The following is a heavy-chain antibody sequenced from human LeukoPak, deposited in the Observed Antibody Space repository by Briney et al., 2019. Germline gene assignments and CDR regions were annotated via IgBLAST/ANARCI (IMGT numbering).Heavy chain of an antibody. V-gene: IGHV4-34*01. J-gene: IGHJ3*01. CDR2: INYFGVT. D-gene: IGHD3-10*01. CDR1: GGSFRGYF. CDR3: VRGKSSGSLDAFDL. Sequence: SSETLSLTCAVHGGSFRGYFWSWIRQPPEKGLEWIGEINYFGVTHYNPSLKSRVSMSVDTSKNQFSLNLTSVTAADTALYYCVRGKSSGSLDAFDLWGQGAMVSVSS.